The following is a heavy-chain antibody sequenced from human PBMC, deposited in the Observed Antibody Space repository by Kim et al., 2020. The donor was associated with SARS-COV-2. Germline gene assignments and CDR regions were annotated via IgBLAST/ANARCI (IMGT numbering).Heavy chain of an antibody. CDR2: INPSGGST. D-gene: IGHD2-2*01. CDR1: GYTFTSYY. Sequence: ASVKVSCKASGYTFTSYYMHWVRQAPGQGLEWMGIINPSGGSTSYAQKFQGRVTMTRDTSTSTVYMELSSLRSEDTAVYYCARGPDIVVVPAFLFDYWGQGTLVTVSS. V-gene: IGHV1-46*01. CDR3: ARGPDIVVVPAFLFDY. J-gene: IGHJ4*02.